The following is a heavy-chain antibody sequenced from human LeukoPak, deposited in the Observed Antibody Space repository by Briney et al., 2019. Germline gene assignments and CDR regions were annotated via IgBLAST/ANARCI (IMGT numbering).Heavy chain of an antibody. CDR2: INHSGST. J-gene: IGHJ4*02. D-gene: IGHD1-26*01. CDR3: ARRSIVGATQAFDY. V-gene: IGHV4-34*01. Sequence: PSETLSLTCAVYGGSFSGYYWSWIRQPPGKGLEWIGEINHSGSTNYNPSLKSRVTISVDTSKNQFSLKLSSVTAADTAVYYCARRSIVGATQAFDYWGQGTLVTVSS. CDR1: GGSFSGYY.